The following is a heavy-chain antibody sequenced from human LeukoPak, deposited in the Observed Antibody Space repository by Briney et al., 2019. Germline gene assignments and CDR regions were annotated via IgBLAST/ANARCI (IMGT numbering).Heavy chain of an antibody. V-gene: IGHV1-18*01. CDR2: ISAYNGNT. D-gene: IGHD5-12*01. Sequence: ASVEVSCKASGYTFTSYGISWVRQAPGQGLEWMGWISAYNGNTNYAQKLQGRVTMTTDTSTSTAYMELRSLRSDDTAVYYCARDHGGYSGYDYGGYWGQGTLVTVSS. CDR1: GYTFTSYG. J-gene: IGHJ4*02. CDR3: ARDHGGYSGYDYGGY.